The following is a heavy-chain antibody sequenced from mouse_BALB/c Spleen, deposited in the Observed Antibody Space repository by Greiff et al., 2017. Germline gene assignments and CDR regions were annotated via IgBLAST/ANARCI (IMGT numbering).Heavy chain of an antibody. CDR3: ARLGGFAY. Sequence: VKLQESGAELVRPGSSVKISCKASGYAFSSYWMNWVKQRPGQGLEWIGQIYPGDGDTNYNGKFKGKATLTADKSSSTAYMQLSSLTSEDSAVYFCARLGGFAYWGQGTLVTVSA. CDR2: IYPGDGDT. J-gene: IGHJ3*01. V-gene: IGHV1-80*01. CDR1: GYAFSSYW.